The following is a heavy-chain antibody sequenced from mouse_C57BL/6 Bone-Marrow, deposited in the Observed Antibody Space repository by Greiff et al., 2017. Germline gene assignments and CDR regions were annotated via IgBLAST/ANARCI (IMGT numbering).Heavy chain of an antibody. Sequence: VMLQESGPGLVQPSQSLSITCTVSGFSLTSYGVHWVRQSPGKGLEWLGVIWSGGSTDYNAAFISRLSISKDNSKSQVFFKMNSLQADDTAIYYCARKNGITTVPYFDVWGTGTTVTVSS. CDR1: GFSLTSYG. V-gene: IGHV2-2*01. CDR2: IWSGGST. D-gene: IGHD1-1*01. CDR3: ARKNGITTVPYFDV. J-gene: IGHJ1*03.